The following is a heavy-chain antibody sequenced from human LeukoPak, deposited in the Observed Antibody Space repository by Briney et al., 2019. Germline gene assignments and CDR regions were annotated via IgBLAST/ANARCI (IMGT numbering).Heavy chain of an antibody. CDR2: ISYDGSNK. J-gene: IGHJ6*02. D-gene: IGHD5-18*01. Sequence: GGSLRLSCAASRFTFSNSPMHWVRQAPGKGLEWGAVISYDGSNKYYADSVKSRFTISRDNSKNMLYLQMNSLRAEDTAVYYCARELPLGYSYGYPCGMDVWGQGTTVTVSS. V-gene: IGHV3-30-3*01. CDR1: RFTFSNSP. CDR3: ARELPLGYSYGYPCGMDV.